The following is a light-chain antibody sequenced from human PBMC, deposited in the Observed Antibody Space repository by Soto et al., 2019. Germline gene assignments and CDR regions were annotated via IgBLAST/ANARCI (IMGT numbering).Light chain of an antibody. V-gene: IGLV3-21*04. CDR2: YNS. CDR1: NIGSYS. J-gene: IGLJ7*01. CDR3: QVWDSSSDHAV. Sequence: SYELTQPPSVSVDPGRTATITCGGNNIGSYSVHWYQQKPGQAPVLVIYYNSDRPSGIPERFSGSTSGNTATLTISRVEAGDEADYYCQVWDSSSDHAVFGGGTQLTVL.